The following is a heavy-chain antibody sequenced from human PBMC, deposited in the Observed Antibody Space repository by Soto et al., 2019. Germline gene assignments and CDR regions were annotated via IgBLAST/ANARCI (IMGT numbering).Heavy chain of an antibody. D-gene: IGHD2-21*01. V-gene: IGHV3-30*04. CDR1: GFTFSTYE. CDR2: IYHDGSNK. J-gene: IGHJ6*02. CDR3: AGERRNNFRDYDAMDV. Sequence: QVHLVESGGGVVQPGRSLRLSCAGSGFTFSTYEMHWVRQAPGKGLEWVAVIYHDGSNKYYADSVKGRFTISRDNSKNTLSLQMARLTVEDTAVYYCAGERRNNFRDYDAMDVWGHGTKVSESS.